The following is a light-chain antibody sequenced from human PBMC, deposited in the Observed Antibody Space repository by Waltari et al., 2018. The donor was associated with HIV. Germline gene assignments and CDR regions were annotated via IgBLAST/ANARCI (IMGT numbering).Light chain of an antibody. CDR2: DNN. CDR3: AAWDDSLNGL. CDR1: RSNIGSNP. Sequence: QSVLTQPPSASGTPGQRVTISCSGRRSNIGSNPVSWYQQLPGAAPKLLICDNNQRPSGVPDRFSGSKSGTSASLAISGLQSEDEGDYYCAAWDDSLNGLFGGGT. V-gene: IGLV1-44*01. J-gene: IGLJ2*01.